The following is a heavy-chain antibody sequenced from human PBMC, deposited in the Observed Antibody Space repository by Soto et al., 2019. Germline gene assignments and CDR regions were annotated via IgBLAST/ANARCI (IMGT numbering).Heavy chain of an antibody. V-gene: IGHV1-69*13. J-gene: IGHJ5*02. CDR3: ARDQVLWVAVAGNRVDNWFDP. CDR2: IIPIFGTA. CDR1: GGTFSSYA. Sequence: ASVKVSCKASGGTFSSYAISWVRQAPGQGLEWMGGIIPIFGTANYAQKFQGRVTITADESTSTAYMELSSLRSEDTAVYYCARDQVLWVAVAGNRVDNWFDPWGQGTLVTVSS. D-gene: IGHD6-19*01.